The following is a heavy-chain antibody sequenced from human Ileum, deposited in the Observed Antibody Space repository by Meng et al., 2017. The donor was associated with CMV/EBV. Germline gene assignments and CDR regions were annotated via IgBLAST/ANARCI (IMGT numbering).Heavy chain of an antibody. Sequence: QVHLQEAGPGLVKPSETLSLTCSVSGGSINSFYWSWIRQPAGKGLEWIGRIYSSGIINYNPSLKSRVTVSVDTSKNQFSLKVNSVTAADTAVYYCARLQAWDWFDPWGQGTLVTVSS. CDR2: IYSSGII. J-gene: IGHJ5*02. CDR1: GGSINSFY. CDR3: ARLQAWDWFDP. D-gene: IGHD4-11*01. V-gene: IGHV4-4*07.